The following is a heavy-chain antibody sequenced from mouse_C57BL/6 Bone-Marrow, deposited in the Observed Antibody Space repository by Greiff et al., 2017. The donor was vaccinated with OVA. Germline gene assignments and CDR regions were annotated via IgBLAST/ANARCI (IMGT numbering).Heavy chain of an antibody. CDR2: IDPSDSYT. CDR1: GYTFTSYW. Sequence: VQLQQSGAELVRPGTSVTLSCKASGYTFTSYWMHWVKQRPGQGLEWIGVIDPSDSYTNYNQKFKGKATLTVDTSSSTAYMQLSSLTSEDSAVYYCAREGAYSNYEDYWGQGTTLTVSS. D-gene: IGHD2-5*01. CDR3: AREGAYSNYEDY. J-gene: IGHJ2*01. V-gene: IGHV1-59*01.